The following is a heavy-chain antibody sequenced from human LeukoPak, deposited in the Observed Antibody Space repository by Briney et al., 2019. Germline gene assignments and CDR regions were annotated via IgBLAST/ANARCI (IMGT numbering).Heavy chain of an antibody. J-gene: IGHJ6*03. CDR3: AKGGIIYVESYFYSMDV. Sequence: SMRLSCAAAGCSFDDYAMQWVLQAPGKVLEWVSLISWDSNVIDYADSVKGRFTISRDNSKNSLYLQMRNLRAEDMGFYYCAKGGIIYVESYFYSMDVWGKGTQVTVSS. D-gene: IGHD2/OR15-2a*01. CDR2: ISWDSNVI. CDR1: GCSFDDYA. V-gene: IGHV3-9*03.